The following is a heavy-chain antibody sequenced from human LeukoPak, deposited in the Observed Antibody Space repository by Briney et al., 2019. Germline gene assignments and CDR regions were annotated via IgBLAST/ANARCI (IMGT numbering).Heavy chain of an antibody. Sequence: GGSLRLSCAASGFTFGSYSMNWVRQAPGKGLEWVSYISSSSSTIYYADSVKGRFTISRDNAKNSLYLQMNSLRAEDTAVYYCAREVGYYDSSGYYTNQYYYYYGMDVWGQGTTVTVSS. D-gene: IGHD3-22*01. J-gene: IGHJ6*02. V-gene: IGHV3-48*01. CDR2: ISSSSSTI. CDR3: AREVGYYDSSGYYTNQYYYYYGMDV. CDR1: GFTFGSYS.